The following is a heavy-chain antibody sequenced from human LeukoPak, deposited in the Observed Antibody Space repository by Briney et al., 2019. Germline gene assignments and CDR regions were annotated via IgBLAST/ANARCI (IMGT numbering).Heavy chain of an antibody. V-gene: IGHV3-21*01. CDR3: ARVRVGLAVAGPFDP. D-gene: IGHD6-19*01. CDR1: GFTFSSYS. CDR2: ISSSSSYI. Sequence: GGSLRLYCAASGFTFSSYSMNWVRQAPGKGLEWVSSISSSSSYIYYADSVKGRFTISRDNAKNSLYLQMNSLRAEDTAVYYCARVRVGLAVAGPFDPWGQGTLVTVSS. J-gene: IGHJ5*02.